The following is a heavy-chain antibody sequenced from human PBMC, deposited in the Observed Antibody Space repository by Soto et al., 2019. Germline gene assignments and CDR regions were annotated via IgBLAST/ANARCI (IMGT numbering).Heavy chain of an antibody. J-gene: IGHJ5*02. CDR1: GVILRACS. Sequence: ARGDLRDPRSGSGVILRACSENLGRQAPGKGLEWVSSISSSSSYISYADSVKGRFTISRDSARNSLYLQMNSLRAEDTAVYYCAREGLSTVHPSWGQGTLVTGSS. CDR3: AREGLSTVHPS. CDR2: ISSSSSYI. V-gene: IGHV3-21*01. D-gene: IGHD1-1*01.